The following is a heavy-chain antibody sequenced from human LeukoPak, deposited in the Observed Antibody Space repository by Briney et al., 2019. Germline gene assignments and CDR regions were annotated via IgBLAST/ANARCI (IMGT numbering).Heavy chain of an antibody. V-gene: IGHV3-23*01. J-gene: IGHJ6*02. CDR1: GFTFSSYA. CDR3: AKAANSSWPSYYYGMDV. Sequence: PGRSLRLSCAASGFTFSSYAMHWVRQAPGKGLEWVSVITGSGGNTYYADSVKGRFTISRDNSKNTVYLQMSSLRVDDTAVYYCAKAANSSWPSYYYGMDVWGQGTTVTVSS. D-gene: IGHD6-13*01. CDR2: ITGSGGNT.